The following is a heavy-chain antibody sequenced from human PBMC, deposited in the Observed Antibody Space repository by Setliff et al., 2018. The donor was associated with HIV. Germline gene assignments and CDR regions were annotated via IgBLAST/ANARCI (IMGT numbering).Heavy chain of an antibody. V-gene: IGHV1-46*01. CDR3: AKGSGFHDY. CDR2: INPSGGST. D-gene: IGHD6-19*01. Sequence: GASVKVSCKASGYTFTSYYMHWVRQAPGQGLEWMGIINPSGGSTNYAQKVQGRVTMTTDTSTSTAYMELRSLRSDDTAVYYCAKGSGFHDYWGQGTRVTVSS. CDR1: GYTFTSYY. J-gene: IGHJ4*02.